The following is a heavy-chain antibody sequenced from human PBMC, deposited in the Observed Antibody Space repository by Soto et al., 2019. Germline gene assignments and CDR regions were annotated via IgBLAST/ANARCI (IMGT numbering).Heavy chain of an antibody. D-gene: IGHD6-19*01. J-gene: IGHJ4*02. V-gene: IGHV4-59*01. Sequence: QVQLQESGPGLVKPSETLSLTCTVSGDFMNGYYWTWIRQPPAKGLEWIGYIYGSGSTIYNPSLKSRVTISVDTSKSQFSLKLTSVTAADTAVYYCARAGNSGCDYWGQGTLVTVSS. CDR1: GDFMNGYY. CDR2: IYGSGST. CDR3: ARAGNSGCDY.